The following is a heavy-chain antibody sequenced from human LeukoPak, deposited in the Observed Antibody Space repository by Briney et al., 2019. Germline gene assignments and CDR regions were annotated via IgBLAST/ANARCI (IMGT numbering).Heavy chain of an antibody. J-gene: IGHJ4*02. Sequence: SVKVSCKASGGTFSSYAISWVRQAPGQGLEGMGRIIPILGIANYAQKFQGRVTITADKSTSTAYMELRSLRSEDTAVYYCARSIGDSSGYYMTETRAFDYWGQGTLVTVSS. CDR3: ARSIGDSSGYYMTETRAFDY. D-gene: IGHD3-22*01. CDR1: GGTFSSYA. CDR2: IIPILGIA. V-gene: IGHV1-69*04.